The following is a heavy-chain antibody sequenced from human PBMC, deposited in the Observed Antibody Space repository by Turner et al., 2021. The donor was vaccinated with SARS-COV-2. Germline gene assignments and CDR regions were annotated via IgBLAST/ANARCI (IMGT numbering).Heavy chain of an antibody. V-gene: IGHV1-69*01. D-gene: IGHD2-15*01. Sequence: QVQPVQSGAEVKKPGSSVKVSCKASGGTFNNYAISWVRQAPGQGLEWMGGIIPIFGTANYAQKFQGRVTITADESTSTAYMELSSLRSEDTAVYYCARDRRSLYCSGGSCYYYYGMDVWGQGTTVTVSS. CDR1: GGTFNNYA. J-gene: IGHJ6*02. CDR2: IIPIFGTA. CDR3: ARDRRSLYCSGGSCYYYYGMDV.